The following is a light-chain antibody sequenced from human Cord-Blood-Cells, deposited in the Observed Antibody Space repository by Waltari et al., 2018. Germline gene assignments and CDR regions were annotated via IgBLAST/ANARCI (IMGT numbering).Light chain of an antibody. CDR1: QSLLDSDDGNTY. CDR3: MQRIEFPFT. Sequence: DIVMTQTPLSLPVTPGEPASISCRSSQSLLDSDDGNTYLDWYLQKPGQSPQLLIYTLSDRASGVPDRFSGSGSGTDFTLKISRLEAEDVGVYYCMQRIEFPFTFGPGTKVDIK. J-gene: IGKJ3*01. V-gene: IGKV2-40*01. CDR2: TLS.